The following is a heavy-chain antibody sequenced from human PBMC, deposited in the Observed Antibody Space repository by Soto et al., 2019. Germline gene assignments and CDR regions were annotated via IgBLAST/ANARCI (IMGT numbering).Heavy chain of an antibody. V-gene: IGHV3-23*01. CDR1: GFTFSNYA. CDR2: ISASVGST. Sequence: GGSLRLSCAASGFTFSNYAMSWVRQAPGKGLEWVSAISASVGSTYYTDSVKGRFTISRDNSKNTLYLQMNSRRAEDTAVYYCAKGGQSYDYWGQGTLVTVSS. D-gene: IGHD3-10*01. J-gene: IGHJ4*02. CDR3: AKGGQSYDY.